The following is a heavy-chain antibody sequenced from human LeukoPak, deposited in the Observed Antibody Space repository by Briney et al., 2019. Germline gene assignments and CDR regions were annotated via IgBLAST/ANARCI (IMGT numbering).Heavy chain of an antibody. CDR2: ISYDGSNK. J-gene: IGHJ4*02. V-gene: IGHV3-30-3*02. CDR3: AKWGHSSGWYFASPFDY. D-gene: IGHD6-19*01. CDR1: GFTFSSYA. Sequence: PGRSLRLSCAASGFTFSSYAMHWVRQAPGKGLEWVAVISYDGSNKYYADSVKGRFTISRDNSKNTLYLQMNSLRADDTAVYYCAKWGHSSGWYFASPFDYWGQGTLVTVSS.